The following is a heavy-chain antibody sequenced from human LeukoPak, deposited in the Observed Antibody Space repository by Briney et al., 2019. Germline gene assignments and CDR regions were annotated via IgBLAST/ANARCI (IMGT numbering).Heavy chain of an antibody. CDR1: GYTFTVYY. D-gene: IGHD6-6*01. CDR3: ARVQESSSFFADY. V-gene: IGHV1-2*02. Sequence: GASVRVSCMALGYTFTVYYMHCVRQAPGQGLEWMGWINPNSGGTNYTQKLQGRVTTTRDTSTSTAYMELGRLRPVGTAVYYCARVQESSSFFADYWGRGTLVSVSS. CDR2: INPNSGGT. J-gene: IGHJ4*02.